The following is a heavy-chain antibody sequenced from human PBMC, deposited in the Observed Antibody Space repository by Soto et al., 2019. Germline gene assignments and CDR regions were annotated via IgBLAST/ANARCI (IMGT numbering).Heavy chain of an antibody. CDR2: IKSTIDGRTA. CDR1: GFAFTNAW. D-gene: IGHD1-26*01. Sequence: EVQLEESGGDLVKPGGTLRLSCAASGFAFTNAWMIWVRQPPGTWLEWVGRIKSTIDGRTADYAAPVKGRFTISRANSKNTLYLQMNSLKPEDTGVYYCAPRRLGIYSSRNSMDVWGQGTTVTVSS. V-gene: IGHV3-15*07. CDR3: APRRLGIYSSRNSMDV. J-gene: IGHJ6*02.